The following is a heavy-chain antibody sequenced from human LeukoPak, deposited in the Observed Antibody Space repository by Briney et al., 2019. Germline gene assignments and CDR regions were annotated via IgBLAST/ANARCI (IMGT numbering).Heavy chain of an antibody. D-gene: IGHD2/OR15-2a*01. J-gene: IGHJ4*02. CDR1: GFSFTDAW. V-gene: IGHV3-15*01. CDR2: ITSKTDGGIT. CDR3: ATDESNSFFF. Sequence: TGRSLRLSCAASGFSFTDAWMSWVRQAPGKGLEWVGRITSKTDGGITDSAAPVKGRFTVSRDDSKNTLFLQMSSLRTEDTAVYYCATDESNSFFFWGQGTLVTVSS.